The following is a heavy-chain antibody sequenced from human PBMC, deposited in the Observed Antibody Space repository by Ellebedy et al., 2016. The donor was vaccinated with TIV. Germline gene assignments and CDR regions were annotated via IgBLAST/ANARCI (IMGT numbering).Heavy chain of an antibody. CDR1: GFRFSRYW. V-gene: IGHV3-7*01. CDR2: IKEDGSEN. D-gene: IGHD3-10*01. CDR3: ARVGNSYGSGSDYFDY. Sequence: GGSLRLSXAASGFRFSRYWMSWVRQAPGKGLEWVANIKEDGSENYYVDSVRGRFTISRDNAKNSLYLQMNSLRAEDTAVYYCARVGNSYGSGSDYFDYWGQGTLVTVSS. J-gene: IGHJ4*02.